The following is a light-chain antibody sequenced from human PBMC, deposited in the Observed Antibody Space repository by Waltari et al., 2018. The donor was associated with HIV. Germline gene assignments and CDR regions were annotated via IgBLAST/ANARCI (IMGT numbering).Light chain of an antibody. Sequence: QSALTQPPSASGSPGQSVTISCTGTSSDIGDNDYVSWYQHQPGEAPKPLIYEVLNRPSGVPHRFSGSKSGNTASLTVSGLQAEDEADYYCSSYGGNSNVIFGGGTKLTVL. J-gene: IGLJ2*01. V-gene: IGLV2-8*01. CDR1: SSDIGDNDY. CDR3: SSYGGNSNVI. CDR2: EVL.